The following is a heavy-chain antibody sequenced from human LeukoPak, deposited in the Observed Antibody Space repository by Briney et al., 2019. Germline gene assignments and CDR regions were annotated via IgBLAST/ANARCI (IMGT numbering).Heavy chain of an antibody. D-gene: IGHD5-24*01. Sequence: SETLSLTCTVSGGSISSSYFYWDWIRQTPGKGLEWIGSMYYSGSTYYNPSLKNRVTISVDTSKNQFSLKLSSVTAADTAVYYCARSSRDGYNYFDYWGQGTLVTVSS. V-gene: IGHV4-39*01. CDR3: ARSSRDGYNYFDY. J-gene: IGHJ4*02. CDR2: MYYSGST. CDR1: GGSISSSYFY.